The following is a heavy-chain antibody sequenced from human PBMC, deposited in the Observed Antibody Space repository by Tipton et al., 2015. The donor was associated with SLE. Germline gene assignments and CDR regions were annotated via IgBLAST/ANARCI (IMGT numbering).Heavy chain of an antibody. D-gene: IGHD2-15*01. CDR1: GFTFSSYS. J-gene: IGHJ4*02. CDR2: ISGSGGST. Sequence: SLRLSCTASGFTFSSYSMNWVRQAPGKGLEWVSAISGSGGSTYYADSVKGRFTISRDNSKNTLYLQMNSLRAEDTAVYYCAKHIVVVVAATYFGSWGQGTLVTVSS. V-gene: IGHV3-23*01. CDR3: AKHIVVVVAATYFGS.